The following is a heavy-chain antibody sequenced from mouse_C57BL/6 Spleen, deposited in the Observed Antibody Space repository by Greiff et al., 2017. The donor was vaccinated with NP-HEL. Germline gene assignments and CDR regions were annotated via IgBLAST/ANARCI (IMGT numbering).Heavy chain of an antibody. Sequence: VNLVESGAELVRPGASVTLSCKASGYTFTDYEMHWVKQTPVHGLEWIGAIDPETGGTAYNQKFKGKAILTADKSSSTAYMELRSLTSEDSAVYYCTREGGYYGSIVFDYWGQGTTLTVSS. CDR3: TREGGYYGSIVFDY. J-gene: IGHJ2*01. CDR1: GYTFTDYE. D-gene: IGHD1-1*01. V-gene: IGHV1-15*01. CDR2: IDPETGGT.